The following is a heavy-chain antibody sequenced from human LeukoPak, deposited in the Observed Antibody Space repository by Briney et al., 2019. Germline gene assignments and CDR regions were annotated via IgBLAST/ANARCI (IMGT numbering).Heavy chain of an antibody. CDR2: IGGSDSIL. Sequence: GGSLRLSCVVSEFIVNDYYMSWIRQAPGKGLEWVADIGGSDSILAYAASVRGRFSISRDFAKNSLYLEMNSLRAEDTAVYYCAREMVAGTFDSWGQGALVTVSS. J-gene: IGHJ4*02. V-gene: IGHV3-11*01. CDR1: EFIVNDYY. CDR3: AREMVAGTFDS. D-gene: IGHD6-19*01.